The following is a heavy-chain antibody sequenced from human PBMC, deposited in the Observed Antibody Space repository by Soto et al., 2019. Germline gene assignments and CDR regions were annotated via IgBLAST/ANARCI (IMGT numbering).Heavy chain of an antibody. CDR1: GFIFGDFT. CDR3: SRDYLGQLPD. CDR2: IRTKSYGGAT. Sequence: PGGSLRLSCTASGFIFGDFTMSCIRQAPGKGLEWVGYIRTKSYGGATAYAASVKDRFSISRDDPKSTAYLQMNSLKADDTAVYYCSRDYLGQLPDWGQGA. V-gene: IGHV3-49*03. J-gene: IGHJ4*02. D-gene: IGHD2-2*01.